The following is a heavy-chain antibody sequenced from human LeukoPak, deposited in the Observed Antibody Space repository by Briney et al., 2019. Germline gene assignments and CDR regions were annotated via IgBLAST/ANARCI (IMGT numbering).Heavy chain of an antibody. CDR1: GFTVSSYS. J-gene: IGHJ4*02. D-gene: IGHD2-15*01. CDR2: IWYDGSNK. V-gene: IGHV3-33*08. Sequence: GGSLRLPCAASGFTVSSYSMNWVRQAPGKGLEWVAVIWYDGSNKYYADSVKGRFTISRDNSKNTLSLQMNSLRAEETAVYYCARDSSLLGGPKYYFDYWGQGTLVTVSS. CDR3: ARDSSLLGGPKYYFDY.